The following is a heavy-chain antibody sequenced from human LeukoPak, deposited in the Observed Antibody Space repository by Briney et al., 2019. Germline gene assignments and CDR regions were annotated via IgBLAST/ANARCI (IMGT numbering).Heavy chain of an antibody. V-gene: IGHV3-53*01. CDR2: IYSGGST. Sequence: GGSLRLSFAASGFTVSSNYMSWVRQAPGKGLEWVSVIYSGGSTYYADSVKGRFTISRDNSKNTLYLQMNSLRAEDTAVYYCARTREPHYYYGMDVWGQGTTVTVSS. CDR3: ARTREPHYYYGMDV. D-gene: IGHD1-26*01. CDR1: GFTVSSNY. J-gene: IGHJ6*02.